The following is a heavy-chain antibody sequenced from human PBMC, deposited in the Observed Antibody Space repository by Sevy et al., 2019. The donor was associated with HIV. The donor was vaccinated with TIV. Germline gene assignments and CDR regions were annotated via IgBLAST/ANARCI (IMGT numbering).Heavy chain of an antibody. D-gene: IGHD3-22*01. CDR1: GGSISSGGYY. Sequence: SETLSLTCTVSGGSISSGGYYWSWIRQHPGQGLEWIGYIYYSGSTYYNPSLKSRVTISVDTSKNQFSLKLGSVTAADTAVYYCMGGSDYYDSSGHIPWGQGTMVTVSS. J-gene: IGHJ3*01. CDR2: IYYSGST. CDR3: MGGSDYYDSSGHIP. V-gene: IGHV4-31*03.